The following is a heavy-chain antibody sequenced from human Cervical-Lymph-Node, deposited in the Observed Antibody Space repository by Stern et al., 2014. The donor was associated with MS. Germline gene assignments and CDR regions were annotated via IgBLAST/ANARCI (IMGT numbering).Heavy chain of an antibody. D-gene: IGHD5-12*01. J-gene: IGHJ4*02. Sequence: VQLVQSGAEVKKPGESLKISCEASGYLFDDYWIGWVRQMSGRGLELVAIIFPRDSNTRYSPSVQGQVPISADKSLSPASLQWSSLKPSDPAMYYCARSPATPSGYDRFDYWGQGALVTVSS. CDR2: IFPRDSNT. CDR1: GYLFDDYW. CDR3: ARSPATPSGYDRFDY. V-gene: IGHV5-51*03.